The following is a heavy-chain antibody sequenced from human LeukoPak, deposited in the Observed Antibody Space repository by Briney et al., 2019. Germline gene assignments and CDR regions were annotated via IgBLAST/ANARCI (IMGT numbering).Heavy chain of an antibody. V-gene: IGHV1-2*02. CDR1: GYTFTGYY. CDR2: INPNSGGT. Sequence: ASVKVSCKASGYTFTGYYMHWVRQAPGQGLEWMGWINPNSGGTNYAQKFQGRVTMTRDTSISTAYMEVSRLGSDDTAVYHCARGRVPFAMTTVDYFDYWGQGTLVTVSS. D-gene: IGHD4-23*01. CDR3: ARGRVPFAMTTVDYFDY. J-gene: IGHJ4*02.